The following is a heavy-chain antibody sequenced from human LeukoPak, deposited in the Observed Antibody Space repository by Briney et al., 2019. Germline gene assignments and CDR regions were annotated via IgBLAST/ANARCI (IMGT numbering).Heavy chain of an antibody. Sequence: GGSLRLSCAASGFTFGSYGMHWVRQAPGKGLEWVAVIWYGGSNKYYADSVKGRFTISRDNSKNTLYLQMNSLRAEDTAVYYCARDLGYTVGATIGDYWGQGTLVTVSS. J-gene: IGHJ4*02. CDR1: GFTFGSYG. CDR2: IWYGGSNK. CDR3: ARDLGYTVGATIGDY. V-gene: IGHV3-33*01. D-gene: IGHD1-26*01.